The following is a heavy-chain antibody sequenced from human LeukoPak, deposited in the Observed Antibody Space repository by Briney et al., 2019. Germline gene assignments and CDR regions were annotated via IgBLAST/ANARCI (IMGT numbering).Heavy chain of an antibody. CDR2: IYSGGST. V-gene: IGHV3-53*01. CDR1: GFTVSSNY. D-gene: IGHD4-17*01. J-gene: IGHJ6*02. Sequence: GGSLRLSCAASGFTVSSNYMSWVRQAPAKGLEWVSVIYSGGSTYYADSAKGRFTISRDNSKNTLYLQMNSLRAEDTAVYYCARTYYGDYLHYYYGMDVWGQGTTVTVSS. CDR3: ARTYYGDYLHYYYGMDV.